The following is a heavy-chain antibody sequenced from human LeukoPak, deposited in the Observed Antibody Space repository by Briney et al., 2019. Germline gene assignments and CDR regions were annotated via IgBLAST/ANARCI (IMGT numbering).Heavy chain of an antibody. J-gene: IGHJ4*02. D-gene: IGHD2-2*01. Sequence: SVKVSCKASGGTFSSYAISWVRQAPGQGLEWMGGIIPIFGTANYAQKLQGRVTMTTDTSTSTAYMELRSLRSDDTAVYYCARVKKASTISFDYWGQGTLVTVSS. V-gene: IGHV1-69*05. CDR1: GGTFSSYA. CDR3: ARVKKASTISFDY. CDR2: IIPIFGTA.